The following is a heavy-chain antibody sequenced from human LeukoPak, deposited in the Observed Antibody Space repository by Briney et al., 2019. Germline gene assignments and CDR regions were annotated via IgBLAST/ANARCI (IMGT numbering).Heavy chain of an antibody. J-gene: IGHJ3*02. Sequence: GGSLRLSCEGSGFIFSNYAMSWVRQVPGKRPEWVSGISASGGRTHYADSVKGRFIISRDSSKNTVFLQMNSLRVDDTALYYCAKDPNGDWAGGFDMLGQGTMVTVSS. CDR3: AKDPNGDWAGGFDM. CDR2: ISASGGRT. D-gene: IGHD3/OR15-3a*01. V-gene: IGHV3-23*01. CDR1: GFIFSNYA.